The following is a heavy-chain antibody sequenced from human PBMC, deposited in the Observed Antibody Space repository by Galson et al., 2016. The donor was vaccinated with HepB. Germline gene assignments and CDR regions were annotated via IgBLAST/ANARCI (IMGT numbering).Heavy chain of an antibody. D-gene: IGHD3-10*01. J-gene: IGHJ6*02. CDR1: GFTFSTYG. V-gene: IGHV3-53*01. CDR3: ARASGIRGIKGAMDV. CDR2: IHDDGST. Sequence: SLRLSCAASGFTFSTYGMHWVRQAPGKGLECVSVIHDDGSTNYADSVMGRFTISRDNSKNTLYLEMNSLRAEDVAVYYCARASGIRGIKGAMDVWGQGTTVSVSS.